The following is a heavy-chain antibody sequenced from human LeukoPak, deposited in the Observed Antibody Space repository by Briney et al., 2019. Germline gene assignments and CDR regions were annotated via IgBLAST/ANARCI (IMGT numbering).Heavy chain of an antibody. Sequence: GASLETSFQGSGCSFTNYWIGLVRPMPGKGLGGMGIIYPGDSDTRYSPSFHGQVTISADKSISTAYLQWSSLKASDTAMYYCARVVGATGPNDYWGQGTLVTVSS. CDR3: ARVVGATGPNDY. D-gene: IGHD1-26*01. CDR1: GCSFTNYW. CDR2: IYPGDSDT. J-gene: IGHJ4*02. V-gene: IGHV5-51*01.